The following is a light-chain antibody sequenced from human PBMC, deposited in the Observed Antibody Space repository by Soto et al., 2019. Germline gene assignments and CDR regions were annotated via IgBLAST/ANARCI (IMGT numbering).Light chain of an antibody. J-gene: IGLJ1*01. CDR3: SSYTSSGTLYV. CDR2: DVT. CDR1: SSDVGGCNF. V-gene: IGLV2-14*01. Sequence: QSALTQPASVSGSPGQSITISCTGTSSDVGGCNFVSWYQQHPGKAPQLLIYDVTNRPSGVSNRFSGSKSGNTASLTITGLQAEDEADYYCSSYTSSGTLYVFGTGTKVTVL.